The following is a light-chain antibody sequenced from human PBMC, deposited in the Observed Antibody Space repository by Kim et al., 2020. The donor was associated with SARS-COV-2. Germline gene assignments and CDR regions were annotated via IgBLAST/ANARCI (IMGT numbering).Light chain of an antibody. V-gene: IGLV3-1*01. CDR3: QAWDSRTVV. Sequence: SYELTQPPSVSVSPGQTASITCSGDKLGEKYACWYQQKPGQSPVLVMYENSDQPSGIPERFSGSNSGNTATLTISGTQAMDEADYYCQAWDSRTVVFGGGTQLTVL. CDR1: KLGEKY. J-gene: IGLJ2*01. CDR2: ENS.